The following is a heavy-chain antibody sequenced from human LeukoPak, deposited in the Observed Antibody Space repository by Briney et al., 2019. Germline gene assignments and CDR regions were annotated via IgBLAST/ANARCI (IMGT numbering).Heavy chain of an antibody. CDR3: ARDPNRRRFLGTAMGSASL. V-gene: IGHV4-30-4*01. CDR1: GGSISSDY. J-gene: IGHJ4*02. D-gene: IGHD5-18*01. Sequence: PSETLSLTCTVSGGSISSDYWSWIRQPPGKGLEWIGYIYYSGSTYYNPSLKSRVTISVDTSKNQFSLKLSSVTAADTAVYYCARDPNRRRFLGTAMGSASLWGQGTLVTVSS. CDR2: IYYSGST.